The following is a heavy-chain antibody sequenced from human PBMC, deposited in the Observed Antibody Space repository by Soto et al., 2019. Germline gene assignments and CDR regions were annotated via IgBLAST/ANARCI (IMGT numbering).Heavy chain of an antibody. Sequence: NPSETLSLTCNVSGSSISSAYYCGWVWQPPGRGLEWIGSVFHRGTTYYNPSLMSRVTISLDTSKNQFSLKLSSVTAADTAVYYCASDFWTGYPLFDYWGQGALVTVSS. D-gene: IGHD3-3*01. CDR2: VFHRGTT. CDR1: GSSISSAYY. CDR3: ASDFWTGYPLFDY. J-gene: IGHJ4*02. V-gene: IGHV4-38-2*02.